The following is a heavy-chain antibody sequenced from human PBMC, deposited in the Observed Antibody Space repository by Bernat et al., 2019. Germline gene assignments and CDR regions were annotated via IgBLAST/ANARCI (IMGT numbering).Heavy chain of an antibody. J-gene: IGHJ3*02. CDR1: GGSISSSSYY. V-gene: IGHV4-39*01. Sequence: QLQLQESGPGLVKPSETLSLTCTVSGGSISSSSYYWGWIRQPPGKGLEWIGSIYYSGSTYYNPSLKSRVTISVDTSKNQFSLKLSSVTAADTAVYYCASQVVVADNGRGAFDIWGQGTMVTVSS. CDR2: IYYSGST. D-gene: IGHD2-15*01. CDR3: ASQVVVADNGRGAFDI.